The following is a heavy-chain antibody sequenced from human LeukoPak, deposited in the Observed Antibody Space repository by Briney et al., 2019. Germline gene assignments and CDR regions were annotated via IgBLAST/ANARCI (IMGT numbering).Heavy chain of an antibody. CDR2: ISDSGGLT. D-gene: IGHD1-26*01. J-gene: IGHJ4*02. Sequence: GGSQRLSCAASGFTFSSYAMSWVRQAPGKGLEWVADISDSGGLTHYADSVKGRFTISRDNSNNTLYLQVNSLGAEDTAVYYCAKGKVQQWGVPEYWGQGTPVTVSS. CDR1: GFTFSSYA. V-gene: IGHV3-23*01. CDR3: AKGKVQQWGVPEY.